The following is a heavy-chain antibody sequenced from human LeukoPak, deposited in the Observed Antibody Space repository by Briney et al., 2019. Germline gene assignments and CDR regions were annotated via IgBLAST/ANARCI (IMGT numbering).Heavy chain of an antibody. D-gene: IGHD3-22*01. CDR3: TRSTMIVVVDAFDI. Sequence: GGSPRLSYTASGLTFGDYAMSWVRQAPGKGLEWVGFIRSKAYGGTTEYAASVKGRFTISRDDTKSIAYLQMNSLKTEDTAVYYCTRSTMIVVVDAFDIWGQGTMVTVS. V-gene: IGHV3-49*04. J-gene: IGHJ3*02. CDR1: GLTFGDYA. CDR2: IRSKAYGGTT.